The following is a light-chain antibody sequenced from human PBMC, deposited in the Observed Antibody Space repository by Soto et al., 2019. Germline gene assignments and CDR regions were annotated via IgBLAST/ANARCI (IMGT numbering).Light chain of an antibody. CDR1: SSNIGAGYD. CDR3: QSYDSSLSGFYV. J-gene: IGLJ1*01. CDR2: GNS. Sequence: QSALTPPPSVSGAPGQRVTISCTGSSSNIGAGYDVHWYQQLPGTAPKLLIYGNSNRPSGVPDRFSGSKSGTSASLAITGLQAEDEADYYCQSYDSSLSGFYVFGTGTKVTVL. V-gene: IGLV1-40*01.